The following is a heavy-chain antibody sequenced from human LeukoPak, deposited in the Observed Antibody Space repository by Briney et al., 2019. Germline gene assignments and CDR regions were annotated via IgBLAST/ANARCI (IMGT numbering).Heavy chain of an antibody. CDR2: IYTSGST. CDR1: GGSISSCY. D-gene: IGHD2-2*01. Sequence: PSETLSLTCTVSGGSISSCYWSWIRQPAGKGLEWIGRIYTSGSTNYNPSLKSRVTMSVDTSKNQFSLKLSSVTAADTAVYYRASLYCSSTSCYGGYFDYWGQGTLVTVSS. J-gene: IGHJ4*02. CDR3: ASLYCSSTSCYGGYFDY. V-gene: IGHV4-4*07.